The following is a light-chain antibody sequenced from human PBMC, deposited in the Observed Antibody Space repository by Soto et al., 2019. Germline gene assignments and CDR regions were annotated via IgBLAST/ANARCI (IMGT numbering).Light chain of an antibody. V-gene: IGKV1-9*01. CDR3: QQFNSYPIT. CDR1: QDISNY. Sequence: DIQMTQSPSSLSASVGDRVTITCQASQDISNYLNWYQQKPGKAPKLLIYDASTLQSGVPSRFSGSGSGTEFTLTISSLQPEDFATYYCQQFNSYPITFGQGTRLEIK. J-gene: IGKJ5*01. CDR2: DAS.